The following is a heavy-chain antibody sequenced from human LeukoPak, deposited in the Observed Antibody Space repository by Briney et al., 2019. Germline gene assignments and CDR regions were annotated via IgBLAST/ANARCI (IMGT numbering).Heavy chain of an antibody. CDR1: GYTFTSYG. CDR3: ARDMVGLAADGNWFDP. J-gene: IGHJ5*02. CDR2: TSTYNSQT. Sequence: ASVKVSCKASGYTFTSYGISWVRRAPGQGLEWMGWTSTYNSQTNFAQNFQGRVTMTTDRSTSTAYMELRSLRSDDTAVYYCARDMVGLAADGNWFDPWGQGTLVTVSS. V-gene: IGHV1-18*01. D-gene: IGHD6-13*01.